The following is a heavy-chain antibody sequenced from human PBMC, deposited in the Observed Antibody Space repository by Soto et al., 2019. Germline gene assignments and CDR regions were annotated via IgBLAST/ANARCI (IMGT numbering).Heavy chain of an antibody. D-gene: IGHD3-10*01. CDR3: ARFRGLSAMDV. CDR1: GGTFSSYT. V-gene: IGHV1-69*02. J-gene: IGHJ6*02. CDR2: ISPSLGIP. Sequence: QVQLVQSGAEVKKPGSSVKVSCKASGGTFSSYTISWVRQAPGQGLEWMGRISPSLGIPNYPQKFQGRVTITADKATSTGYMELSSLRSEHTAVYYCARFRGLSAMDVWGQGTTVTVSS.